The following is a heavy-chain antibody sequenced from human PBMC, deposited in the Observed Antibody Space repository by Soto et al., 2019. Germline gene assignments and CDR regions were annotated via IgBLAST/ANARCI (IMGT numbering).Heavy chain of an antibody. D-gene: IGHD3-22*01. J-gene: IGHJ4*02. CDR2: IYYSGST. Sequence: PSETLSLTCTVSGGSISSGGYYWNWIRQHPGKGLEWIGYIYYSGSTSYNPSLKSRVTISVDTSKNQFSLKLSSVTAADTAVYYCARGSYYYDSRGYYHYWGQGTLVTVSS. CDR1: GGSISSGGYY. V-gene: IGHV4-31*03. CDR3: ARGSYYYDSRGYYHY.